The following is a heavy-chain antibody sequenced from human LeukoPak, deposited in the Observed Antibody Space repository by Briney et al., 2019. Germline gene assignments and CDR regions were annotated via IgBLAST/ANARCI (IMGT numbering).Heavy chain of an antibody. CDR1: GGSFSGYY. CDR2: INHSGST. D-gene: IGHD3-3*01. V-gene: IGHV4-34*01. J-gene: IGHJ4*02. Sequence: SETLSLTCAVSGGSFSGYYWSWIRQPPGKGLEWIGEINHSGSTNYNPSLKSRVTISVDTSKNQLPLKLSSVTAADTAVYYCARALSNRPYYDFWSGYRYFDYWGQGTLVTVSS. CDR3: ARALSNRPYYDFWSGYRYFDY.